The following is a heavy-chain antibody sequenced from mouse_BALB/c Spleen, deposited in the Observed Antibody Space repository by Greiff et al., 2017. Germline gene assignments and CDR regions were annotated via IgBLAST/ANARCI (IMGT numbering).Heavy chain of an antibody. D-gene: IGHD2-1*01. CDR2: ILPGSGST. Sequence: QVQLQQSGAELMKPGASVKISCKATGYTFSSYWIEWVKQRPGHGLEWIGEILPGSGSTNYNEKFKGKATFTADTSSNTAYMQLSSLTSEDSAVYYCARRDYGNYVGYYAMDYWGQGTSVTVSS. J-gene: IGHJ4*01. CDR1: GYTFSSYW. V-gene: IGHV1-9*01. CDR3: ARRDYGNYVGYYAMDY.